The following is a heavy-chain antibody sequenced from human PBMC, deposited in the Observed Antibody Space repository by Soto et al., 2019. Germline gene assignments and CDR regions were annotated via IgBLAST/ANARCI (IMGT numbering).Heavy chain of an antibody. V-gene: IGHV4-59*01. J-gene: IGHJ5*02. CDR2: ISFSGST. Sequence: PETLSLTCPVPGRSICDYYWTWIRQPPGKGLEWIGNISFSGSTNYNPSLKSRATISVDTSKNHFSLKVTSATAADTAVYYCAIVPVDTYMISWLDPWGQGTLVTDSS. CDR1: GRSICDYY. D-gene: IGHD5-18*01. CDR3: AIVPVDTYMISWLDP.